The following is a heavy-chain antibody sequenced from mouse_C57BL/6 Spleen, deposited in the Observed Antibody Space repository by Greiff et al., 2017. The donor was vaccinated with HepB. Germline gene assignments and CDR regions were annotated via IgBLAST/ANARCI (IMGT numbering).Heavy chain of an antibody. J-gene: IGHJ1*03. D-gene: IGHD1-1*01. CDR3: ATTCKNPLRWYFDV. Sequence: VQLQQSGPELVKPGASVKISCKASGYSFTDYNMNWVKQSNGKSLEWIGVINPNYGTTSYNQKFKGKATLTVDQSSSTAYMQLNSLTSEDSAVYYGATTCKNPLRWYFDVWGTGTTVTGSS. CDR1: GYSFTDYN. V-gene: IGHV1-39*01. CDR2: INPNYGTT.